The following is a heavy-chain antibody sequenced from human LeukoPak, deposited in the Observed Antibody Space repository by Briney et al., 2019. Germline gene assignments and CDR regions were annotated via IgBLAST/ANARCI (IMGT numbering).Heavy chain of an antibody. V-gene: IGHV1-2*06. CDR2: INPNSGGT. CDR1: GYTFTGYY. CDR3: ARSPFRSGWYTGDY. Sequence: ASVKVSYKASGYTFTGYYMQWVRQAPGQGLEWMGRINPNSGGTNYAQKFQGRVTMTRDTSISTAYMELSRLRSDDTAVYYCARSPFRSGWYTGDYWGQGTLVTVSS. D-gene: IGHD6-19*01. J-gene: IGHJ4*02.